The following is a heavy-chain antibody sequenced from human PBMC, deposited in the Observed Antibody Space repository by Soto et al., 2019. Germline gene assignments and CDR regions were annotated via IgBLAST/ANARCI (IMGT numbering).Heavy chain of an antibody. CDR3: ARDLRRITMIVVARSAFEI. J-gene: IGHJ3*02. V-gene: IGHV1-2*02. D-gene: IGHD3-22*01. CDR2: INPNSGGT. CDR1: GYTFTGYY. Sequence: ASVKVSCKASGYTFTGYYMHWVRQAPGQGLEWMGWINPNSGGTNYAQKFQGRVTMTRDTSISTAYMELSRLRSDDTAVYYCARDLRRITMIVVARSAFEIWGQGTMVTVSS.